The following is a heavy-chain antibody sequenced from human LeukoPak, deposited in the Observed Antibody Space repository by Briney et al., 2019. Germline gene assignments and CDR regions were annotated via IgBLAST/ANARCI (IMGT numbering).Heavy chain of an antibody. J-gene: IGHJ4*02. Sequence: GGSLRLSCAASGFSFSTYWMTRVRQIPEKGLEWVANIKPDGSQKYYVDSVKGRFIVSRDNTKNSLYLQMNNLGVEDTAVYYCARGFLDSWGRGTLVTVSS. D-gene: IGHD3/OR15-3a*01. CDR2: IKPDGSQK. CDR1: GFSFSTYW. CDR3: ARGFLDS. V-gene: IGHV3-7*01.